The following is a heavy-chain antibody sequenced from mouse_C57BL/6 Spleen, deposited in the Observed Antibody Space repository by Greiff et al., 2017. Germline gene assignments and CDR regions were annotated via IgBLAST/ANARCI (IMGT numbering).Heavy chain of an antibody. Sequence: EVKLMESGGGLVKPGGSLKLSCAASGFTFSSYAMSWVRQTPEKRLEWVATISDGGSYTYYPDNVKGRFTISRDNAKNNLYLQMSHLKSEDTAMXYCARVYYGNYVDYWGQGTTLTVSS. CDR3: ARVYYGNYVDY. CDR2: ISDGGSYT. J-gene: IGHJ2*01. D-gene: IGHD2-1*01. V-gene: IGHV5-4*03. CDR1: GFTFSSYA.